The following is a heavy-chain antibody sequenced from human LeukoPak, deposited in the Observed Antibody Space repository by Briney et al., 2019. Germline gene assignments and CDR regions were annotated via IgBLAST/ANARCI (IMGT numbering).Heavy chain of an antibody. D-gene: IGHD3-22*01. CDR1: GGSVSSGSYY. CDR3: ARLRYYDSSGYYYGMDV. J-gene: IGHJ6*02. V-gene: IGHV4-61*01. Sequence: SETLSLTCTVSGGSVSSGSYYWSWIRQPPGKGLEWIGYIYYSGSTNYNPSLKSRVTISVDTSKNQFSLKLSSVTAADTAVYYCARLRYYDSSGYYYGMDVWGQGTTVTVSS. CDR2: IYYSGST.